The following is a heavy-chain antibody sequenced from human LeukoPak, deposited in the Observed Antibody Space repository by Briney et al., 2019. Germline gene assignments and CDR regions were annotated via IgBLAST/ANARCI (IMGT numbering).Heavy chain of an antibody. CDR1: GFTFSSYA. CDR3: AKDYYYDSGGYPSFDY. D-gene: IGHD3-22*01. Sequence: GGSLRLSCAASGFTFSSYAMSWVRQAPGKGLEWVSAIRGSGGSTYYAGSVKGRFTISRDNSKNTLYLQMNSLRAEDTAVYYCAKDYYYDSGGYPSFDYWGQGTPVTVSS. CDR2: IRGSGGST. J-gene: IGHJ4*02. V-gene: IGHV3-23*01.